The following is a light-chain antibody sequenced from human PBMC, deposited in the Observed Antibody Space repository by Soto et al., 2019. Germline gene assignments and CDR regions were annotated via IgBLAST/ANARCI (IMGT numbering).Light chain of an antibody. CDR1: QSLLYNVNNKNY. CDR2: WAY. CDR3: KQYYDTPWT. Sequence: DIVMTQSPDSLAVSLGERATIKCKSSQSLLYNVNNKNYLGWYQQKAGQPPKLPLYWAYYRESGVHDRFSGSGSGTDFALTISSLQAEDVAVYYCKQYYDTPWTFGQGTKVDI. V-gene: IGKV4-1*01. J-gene: IGKJ1*01.